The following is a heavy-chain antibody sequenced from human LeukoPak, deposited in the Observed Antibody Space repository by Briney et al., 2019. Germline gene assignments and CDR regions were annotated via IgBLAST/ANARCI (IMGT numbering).Heavy chain of an antibody. D-gene: IGHD5-18*01. CDR2: IYTSGST. J-gene: IGHJ6*02. V-gene: IGHV4-61*02. CDR3: ARARGGYSYGNYYYYGMDV. CDR1: GGSISSGSYY. Sequence: SETLSLTCTVSGGSISSGSYYWSWIRQPAGKGLEWIGRIYTSGSTNYNPSLKGRVTISVDTSKNQFSLKLSSVTAADTAVYYCARARGGYSYGNYYYYGMDVWGQGTTVTVSS.